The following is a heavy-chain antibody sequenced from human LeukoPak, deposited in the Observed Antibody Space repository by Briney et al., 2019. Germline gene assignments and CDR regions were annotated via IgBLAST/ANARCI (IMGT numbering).Heavy chain of an antibody. D-gene: IGHD6-13*01. CDR1: GFTFDNYA. CDR3: ARRGSSWYFDY. V-gene: IGHV3-9*01. CDR2: INWNSGSI. J-gene: IGHJ4*02. Sequence: GRSLRLSCAASGFTFDNYAINRVRQPPGKGLEWVSGINWNSGSIGYADSVKGRFTISRDNAKNSLYLQMNSLRAEDTALYYCARRGSSWYFDYWGQGTLVTVSS.